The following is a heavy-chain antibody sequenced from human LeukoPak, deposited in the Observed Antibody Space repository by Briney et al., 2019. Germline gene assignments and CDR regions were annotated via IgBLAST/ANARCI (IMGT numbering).Heavy chain of an antibody. J-gene: IGHJ4*02. Sequence: GGSLRLSCAASGFTLNRHWMSWVRQAPGERLEWVANIKQDGSENYYVDSVRGRFTISRDNAKNSLYLQMNSLRAEDTAVYYCARDGSENSPWYSKDIWGQGARVTVSS. D-gene: IGHD6-13*01. CDR1: GFTLNRHW. CDR3: ARDGSENSPWYSKDI. V-gene: IGHV3-7*05. CDR2: IKQDGSEN.